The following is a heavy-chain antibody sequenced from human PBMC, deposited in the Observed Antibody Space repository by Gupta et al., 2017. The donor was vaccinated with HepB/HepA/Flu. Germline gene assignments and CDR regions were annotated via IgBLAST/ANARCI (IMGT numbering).Heavy chain of an antibody. CDR3: AKDIAMEGRYFDGDHYYGMDV. Sequence: EMQLVESGGGLVQPGRSLRLSCVASGFTFDDYGMHWVRQAPGKGLEWVSGIRWNGDRVGYADSVRGRFTSSRDNANNSLYLEMKSLRPEDTDLYYCAKDIAMEGRYFDGDHYYGMDVWGQGTTVTVSS. CDR1: GFTFDDYG. V-gene: IGHV3-9*01. CDR2: IRWNGDRV. J-gene: IGHJ6*02. D-gene: IGHD3-9*01.